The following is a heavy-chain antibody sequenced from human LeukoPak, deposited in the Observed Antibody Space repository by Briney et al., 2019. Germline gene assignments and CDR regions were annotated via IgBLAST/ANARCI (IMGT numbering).Heavy chain of an antibody. V-gene: IGHV3-30*18. J-gene: IGHJ4*02. Sequence: GGSLRLSCAASGFTLSSYAMHWVRQAPGKGLEWVAVISYDGSNKYYADSVKGRFTISRDNSKNTLYLQMNSLRAEDTAVYYCAKSPDYDFWSGYLDYWGQGTLVTVSS. CDR2: ISYDGSNK. CDR3: AKSPDYDFWSGYLDY. CDR1: GFTLSSYA. D-gene: IGHD3-3*01.